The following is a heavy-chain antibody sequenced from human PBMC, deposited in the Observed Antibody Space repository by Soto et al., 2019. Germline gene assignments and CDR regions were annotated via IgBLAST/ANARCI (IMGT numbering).Heavy chain of an antibody. J-gene: IGHJ4*02. CDR1: GFIFSSYA. CDR3: AKDKDGVITRSHFDY. D-gene: IGHD3-22*01. V-gene: IGHV3-23*01. CDR2: LSGGGSNT. Sequence: EGQLLQSGGGLVQPGGSLRLSCTGSGFIFSSYAMSWVRQAPGKGLEWISGLSGGGSNTLYADSVKGRFTISRDNFKNTLYLQMNSLRAEDTAVYYCAKDKDGVITRSHFDYWGQGNLVTVSS.